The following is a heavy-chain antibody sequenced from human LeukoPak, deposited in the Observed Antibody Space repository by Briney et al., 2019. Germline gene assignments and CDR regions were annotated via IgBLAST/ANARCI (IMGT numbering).Heavy chain of an antibody. J-gene: IGHJ4*02. Sequence: SVKVSCKASGGTFSSYAISWVRQAPGQGLEWMGRIIPILGIANYAQKFQGRVTITADKSTSTAYMELSSLRSEDTAVYYCASSPGYSSSLDYWGQGTLVTVSS. CDR3: ASSPGYSSSLDY. V-gene: IGHV1-69*04. CDR1: GGTFSSYA. D-gene: IGHD6-13*01. CDR2: IIPILGIA.